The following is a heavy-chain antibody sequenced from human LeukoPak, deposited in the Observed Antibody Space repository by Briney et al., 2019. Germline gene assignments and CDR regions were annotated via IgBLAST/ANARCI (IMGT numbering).Heavy chain of an antibody. Sequence: GESLKISCRGSGYSFTSYWIAWVRQMPGKGLEWMGFIYPSDSDTRYSPSFQGQVTISVDRSISAAYLQWSSLKASDTAMYYCARHLDYRGYLSEVFDIWGQGTLVTVSS. CDR2: IYPSDSDT. CDR3: ARHLDYRGYLSEVFDI. V-gene: IGHV5-51*01. D-gene: IGHD4/OR15-4a*01. J-gene: IGHJ3*02. CDR1: GYSFTSYW.